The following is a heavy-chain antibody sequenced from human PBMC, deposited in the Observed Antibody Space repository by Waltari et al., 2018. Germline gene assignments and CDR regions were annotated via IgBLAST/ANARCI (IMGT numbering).Heavy chain of an antibody. CDR2: IWYDGSNK. D-gene: IGHD1-26*01. CDR3: ARRRGGYYSELDY. J-gene: IGHJ4*02. V-gene: IGHV3-33*01. CDR1: GFTFSSYG. Sequence: QVQLVESGGGVVQPGRSLRLSCAASGFTFSSYGMHWVRQAPGKGLEWVAVIWYDGSNKYYADSVKGRFTISRDNSKNTLYLQMNSLRAEDTAVYYCARRRGGYYSELDYWGQGTLVTVSS.